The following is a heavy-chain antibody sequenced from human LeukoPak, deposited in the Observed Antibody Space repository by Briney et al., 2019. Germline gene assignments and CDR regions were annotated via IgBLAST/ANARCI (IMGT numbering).Heavy chain of an antibody. D-gene: IGHD3-9*01. CDR3: AGPDQDILTGYRFDY. J-gene: IGHJ4*02. Sequence: SETLSLTCTVSGGSISSSSYYWGWIRQPPGKGLEWIGSIYYSGSTYYNPSLKSRVTISVDTSKNQFSLKLSSVTAADTAVYYCAGPDQDILTGYRFDYWGQGTLVTVSS. V-gene: IGHV4-39*07. CDR2: IYYSGST. CDR1: GGSISSSSYY.